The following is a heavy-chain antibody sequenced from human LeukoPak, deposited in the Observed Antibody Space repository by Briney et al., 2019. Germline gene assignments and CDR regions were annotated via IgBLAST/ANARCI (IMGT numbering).Heavy chain of an antibody. Sequence: ASVKVSCKASGGTFSSYAISWVRQAPGLGLEWMGGIIPIFGTANYAQKFQGRVTITTDESTSTAYMELSSLRSEDTAVYYCARGVDTGMPKNRVYYYYYMDVWGKGTTVTVSS. D-gene: IGHD5-18*01. CDR3: ARGVDTGMPKNRVYYYYYMDV. V-gene: IGHV1-69*05. CDR1: GGTFSSYA. CDR2: IIPIFGTA. J-gene: IGHJ6*03.